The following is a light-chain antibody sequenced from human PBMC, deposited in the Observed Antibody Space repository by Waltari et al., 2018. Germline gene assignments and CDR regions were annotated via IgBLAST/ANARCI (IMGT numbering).Light chain of an antibody. CDR3: QQYNSYPLT. CDR1: QNINSW. V-gene: IGKV1-5*03. J-gene: IGKJ1*01. CDR2: KAS. Sequence: DIQMTQSPSTLSASVGDRVTITCRASQNINSWLAWYQQKPGKAPKFLFYKASSLESGVPSRFSGSGSGTEFTLTISSLQPDDFGTYYCQQYNSYPLTFGQGTKVEIK.